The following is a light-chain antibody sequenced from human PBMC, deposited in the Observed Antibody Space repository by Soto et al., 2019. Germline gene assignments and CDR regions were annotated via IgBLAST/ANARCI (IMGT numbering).Light chain of an antibody. J-gene: IGKJ5*01. CDR3: QQYNNWPKIT. CDR1: QSVSSSY. Sequence: EIVLTQSPGTLSLSPGERATLSCRAIQSVSSSYLAWYQQKPGQAPRLLIYGTSTRATGIPDRFSGSGSGTEFTLTISSLQSEDFALYYCQQYNNWPKITFGQGTRLEIK. V-gene: IGKV3D-15*01. CDR2: GTS.